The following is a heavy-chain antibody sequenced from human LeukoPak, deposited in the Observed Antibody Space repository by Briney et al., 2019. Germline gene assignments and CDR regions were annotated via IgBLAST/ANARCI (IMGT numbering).Heavy chain of an antibody. V-gene: IGHV4-30-4*08. CDR2: IYYSGST. CDR3: ARVPEICSSTSCSPQNNWFDP. D-gene: IGHD2-2*01. CDR1: GGSISSGDYY. J-gene: IGHJ5*02. Sequence: SETLSLTCTVSGGSISSGDYYWSWIRQPPGKGLEWIGYIYYSGSTYYNPSLKSRVTISVDTSKNQFSLKLSSVTAADTAVYYCARVPEICSSTSCSPQNNWFDPWGQRTLVTVSS.